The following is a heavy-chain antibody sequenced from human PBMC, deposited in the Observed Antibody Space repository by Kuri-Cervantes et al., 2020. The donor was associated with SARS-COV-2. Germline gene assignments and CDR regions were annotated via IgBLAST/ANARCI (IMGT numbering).Heavy chain of an antibody. D-gene: IGHD2/OR15-2a*01. J-gene: IGHJ2*01. V-gene: IGHV4-61*02. CDR2: ICTSGST. Sequence: SETLSLTCTVSGGSISSGSYYWSWIRQPAGKGLEWIGRICTSGSTNYNPSLKSRVTISVDTSKNQFSLKLSSVTAADTAVYYCARDPSMARWWYFDLWGRGTLVTVSS. CDR3: ARDPSMARWWYFDL. CDR1: GGSISSGSYY.